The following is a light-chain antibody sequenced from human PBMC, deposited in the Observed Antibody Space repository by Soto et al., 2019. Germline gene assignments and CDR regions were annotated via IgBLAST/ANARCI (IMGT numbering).Light chain of an antibody. J-gene: IGLJ1*01. Sequence: QSVLTQPPSASGTPGQRVTISCSGSRSNIGSNYVYWYQHLTGTAPKLLIYRNNQRPSGVPDRFSGSKSGTSASLAISGLRSEDEADYYCATWDDSLSNYVFGTGTKVTVL. CDR3: ATWDDSLSNYV. CDR1: RSNIGSNY. CDR2: RNN. V-gene: IGLV1-47*01.